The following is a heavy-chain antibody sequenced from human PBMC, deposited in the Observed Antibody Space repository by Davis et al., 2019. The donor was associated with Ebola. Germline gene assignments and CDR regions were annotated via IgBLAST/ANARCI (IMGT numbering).Heavy chain of an antibody. CDR1: GFSLSTSGMC. CDR3: ARILLTTVTTGYYYYGMDV. CDR2: IDWDDDK. V-gene: IGHV2-70*11. D-gene: IGHD4-11*01. Sequence: SGPTLVKPTQTLTLTCTFSGFSLSTSGMCVSWIRQPPGKALEWLARIDWDDDKYYSTSLKTRLTISKDTSKNQVVLTMTNMDPVDTATYYCARILLTTVTTGYYYYGMDVWGQGTTVTVSS. J-gene: IGHJ6*02.